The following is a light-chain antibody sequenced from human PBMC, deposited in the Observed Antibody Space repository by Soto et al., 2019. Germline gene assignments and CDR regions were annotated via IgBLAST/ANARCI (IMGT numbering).Light chain of an antibody. Sequence: DIQMTQSPSTLSASVGDRVTITCRASQSISSWLAWYQQKPGKAPKLLIYKASSLESGVPSRFSGSGSGKEFTLTISSLQPDDFATYYCQQYNSPATFGPGTKVDIK. CDR3: QQYNSPAT. V-gene: IGKV1-5*03. CDR2: KAS. J-gene: IGKJ3*01. CDR1: QSISSW.